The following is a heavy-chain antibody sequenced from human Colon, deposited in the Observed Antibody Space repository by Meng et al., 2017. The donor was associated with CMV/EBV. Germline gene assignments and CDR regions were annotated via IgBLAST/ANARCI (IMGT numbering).Heavy chain of an antibody. CDR1: GFTFSNYW. Sequence: GESLKISCTASGFTFSNYWMTWVRQAPGKGLEWVANIKEDGSEEYYVDSVKGRFTISRDNSKNTLYLQMNSLRAEDTAVYYCAKGQKGYYYGMDVWGQGTTVTVSS. J-gene: IGHJ6*02. CDR3: AKGQKGYYYGMDV. V-gene: IGHV3-7*03. CDR2: IKEDGSEE.